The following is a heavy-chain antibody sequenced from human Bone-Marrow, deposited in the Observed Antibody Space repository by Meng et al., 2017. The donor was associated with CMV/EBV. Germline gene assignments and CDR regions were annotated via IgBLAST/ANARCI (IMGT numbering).Heavy chain of an antibody. CDR3: ARDSIWYVQSLNWFDL. CDR1: GYTFTAYY. Sequence: AAVKVSCKASGYTFTAYYIHWVRQAPGQGPEWMGWIRPNSGDTDYTQKFQGRVTMTRDTSITTAYMELTRLTSDDTAVYYCARDSIWYVQSLNWFDLWGQGNLVTVDS. D-gene: IGHD6-13*01. CDR2: IRPNSGDT. V-gene: IGHV1-2*02. J-gene: IGHJ5*02.